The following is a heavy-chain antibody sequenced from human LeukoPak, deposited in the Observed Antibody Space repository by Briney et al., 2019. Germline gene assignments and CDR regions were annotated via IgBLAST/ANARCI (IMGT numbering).Heavy chain of an antibody. CDR1: GFTFSSYG. CDR2: ISYDGSNK. D-gene: IGHD4-17*01. V-gene: IGHV3-30*03. CDR3: ASPDYGDSKYYFDY. J-gene: IGHJ4*02. Sequence: GRSLRLSCAASGFTFSSYGMLWVRQAPGKGLEWVAVISYDGSNKYYADSVKGRFTISRDNSKNTLYLQMNSLRAEDTAVYYCASPDYGDSKYYFDYWGQGTLVTVSS.